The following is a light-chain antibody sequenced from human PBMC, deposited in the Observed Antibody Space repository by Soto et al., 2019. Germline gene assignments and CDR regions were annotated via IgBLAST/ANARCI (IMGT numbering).Light chain of an antibody. J-gene: IGLJ2*01. V-gene: IGLV1-40*01. Sequence: QSVLTQPPSVSGAPGQTVTISCTGSSSNIGAGYAVHWYQQLPGTAPKLLIYGNNNRPSGVPDRFSGSKSGTSASLAITGLQAEDEADYFCQSFDTSLSAHVIFGGGTKLTVL. CDR3: QSFDTSLSAHVI. CDR1: SSNIGAGYA. CDR2: GNN.